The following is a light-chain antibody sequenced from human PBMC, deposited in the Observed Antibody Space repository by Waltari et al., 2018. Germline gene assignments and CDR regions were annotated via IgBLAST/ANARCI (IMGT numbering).Light chain of an antibody. V-gene: IGKV1-16*01. CDR3: QQYYDFPVT. J-gene: IGKJ3*01. Sequence: DIQMTQSPSSLSPSVGDRVTITCRASRGIGNYLAWFQQQPGKAPKSLIYAASILQSGVPSRFRASGSGTDFTLTISSLHPEDFATYFCQQYYDFPVTFGPGTKVEIK. CDR1: RGIGNY. CDR2: AAS.